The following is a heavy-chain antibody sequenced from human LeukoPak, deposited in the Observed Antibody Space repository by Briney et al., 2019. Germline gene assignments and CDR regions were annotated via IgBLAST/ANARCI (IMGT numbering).Heavy chain of an antibody. CDR3: AKGTRGFGDFPYFQH. CDR1: GFTFSSYW. D-gene: IGHD3-10*01. J-gene: IGHJ1*01. CDR2: IKQDGSEK. Sequence: PGGSLRLSCAASGFTFSSYWMSWVRQAPGKGLEWVANIKQDGSEKYYVDSVKGRFTISRDNAKNSLYLQMNSLRAEDTAVYYCAKGTRGFGDFPYFQHWGQGTLVTVSS. V-gene: IGHV3-7*01.